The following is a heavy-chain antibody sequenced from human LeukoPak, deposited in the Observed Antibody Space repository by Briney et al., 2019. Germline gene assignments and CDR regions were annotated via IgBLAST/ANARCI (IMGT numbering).Heavy chain of an antibody. Sequence: GASVKVSCKASGYTFTSYGISWVRQAPGQGLEWMGWISAYNGNTNYAQKLQGRVTMTTDTSTSTAYMELRSLRSDDTAVYYCARTPWGVPAAIPGTCCDYWGQGTLVTVSS. CDR2: ISAYNGNT. D-gene: IGHD2-2*02. V-gene: IGHV1-18*01. J-gene: IGHJ4*02. CDR3: ARTPWGVPAAIPGTCCDY. CDR1: GYTFTSYG.